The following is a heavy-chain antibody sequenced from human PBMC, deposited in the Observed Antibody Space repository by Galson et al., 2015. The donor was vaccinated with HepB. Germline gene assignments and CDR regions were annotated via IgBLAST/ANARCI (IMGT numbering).Heavy chain of an antibody. CDR2: ISHDGNNK. CDR3: ARDTSGWFRGRLDS. J-gene: IGHJ5*01. D-gene: IGHD6-19*01. CDR1: GFTFTAYS. V-gene: IGHV3-30-3*01. Sequence: SLRLSCAASGFTFTAYSLHWVRQTPGGGLEWVAVISHDGNNKKYADSVQGRFSISSDDSKNTLYLQMNSLRTEDTAIYYCARDTSGWFRGRLDSWGQGTLVTV.